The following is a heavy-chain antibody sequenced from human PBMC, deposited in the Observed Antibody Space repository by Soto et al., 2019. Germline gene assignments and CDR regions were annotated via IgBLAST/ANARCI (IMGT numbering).Heavy chain of an antibody. D-gene: IGHD6-6*01. J-gene: IGHJ6*02. CDR3: ARGGRYSSSYGEGYYHGMDV. CDR2: MNPNSGNT. Sequence: ASVKVSCKASGYTFTSYDINWVRQATGQGLEWMGWMNPNSGNTGYAQKFQGRVTMTRNTSISTAYMELSSLRSEDTAVYYCARGGRYSSSYGEGYYHGMDVWGQGTTVTVSS. CDR1: GYTFTSYD. V-gene: IGHV1-8*01.